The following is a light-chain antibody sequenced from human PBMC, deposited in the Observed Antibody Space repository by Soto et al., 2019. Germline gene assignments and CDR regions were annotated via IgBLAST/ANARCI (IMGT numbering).Light chain of an antibody. Sequence: DIQMTQSPSTLSASVGDTVTITCRASQSIRSWLAWYQQKPGKAPKVLIYRASKLESGVPSRFSGSGSGTEFTLTISSLQPEEFATYYCQQYNFYSWTFGQGTKVEIK. J-gene: IGKJ1*01. CDR2: RAS. V-gene: IGKV1-5*03. CDR1: QSIRSW. CDR3: QQYNFYSWT.